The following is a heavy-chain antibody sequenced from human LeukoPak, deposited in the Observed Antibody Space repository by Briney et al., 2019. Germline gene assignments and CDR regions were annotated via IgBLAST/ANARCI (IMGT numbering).Heavy chain of an antibody. CDR1: GFTFRNYG. Sequence: GGSLRLSCAASGFTFRNYGMHWVRQAPGKGLEWVTFIPSDGSNKYYADSVKGRFTIAKDNSKNTLYLQMNSLRTEDTAVYYCAKDPVAGAKGGGADFDYRGQGTLVTVSS. CDR2: IPSDGSNK. J-gene: IGHJ4*02. V-gene: IGHV3-30*02. D-gene: IGHD6-19*01. CDR3: AKDPVAGAKGGGADFDY.